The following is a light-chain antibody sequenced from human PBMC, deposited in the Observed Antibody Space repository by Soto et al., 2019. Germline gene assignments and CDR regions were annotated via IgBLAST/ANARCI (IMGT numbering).Light chain of an antibody. J-gene: IGKJ3*01. V-gene: IGKV1-33*01. CDR2: DAS. Sequence: DIQMTQSPSSLSASVGYRVTITCQASQDISKYLNWYQQKPGKAPKLLIYDASNLEAGVPSRFSGTGPGTFYTFTISSLHPEDFATYHCQQYDSIPFTFGPGTKVDIK. CDR1: QDISKY. CDR3: QQYDSIPFT.